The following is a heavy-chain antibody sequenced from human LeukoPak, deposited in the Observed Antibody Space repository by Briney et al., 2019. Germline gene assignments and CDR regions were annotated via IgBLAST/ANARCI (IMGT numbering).Heavy chain of an antibody. V-gene: IGHV4-39*07. J-gene: IGHJ4*02. CDR3: AREGRTRRIYY. CDR2: IYYSGST. D-gene: IGHD3-3*02. CDR1: GGSISGSSHY. Sequence: SETLSLTCSVSGGSISGSSHYWGWIRQPPGKGLEWIGSIYYSGSTYYNPSLKSRVTIHVDTSKNQFSLKLSSVTAADTAVYYCAREGRTRRIYYWGQGTLVTVSS.